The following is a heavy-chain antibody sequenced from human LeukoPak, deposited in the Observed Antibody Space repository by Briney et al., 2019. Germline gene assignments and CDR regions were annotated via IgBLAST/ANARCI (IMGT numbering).Heavy chain of an antibody. J-gene: IGHJ4*02. Sequence: GGSLRLSCAAPGFTFSSYAMSWVRQAPGKGLEWVSAISGSGGSTYYADSVKGRFTISRDNSKNTLYLQMNSLRAEDTAVYYCAKWYQLLTYFDYWGQGTLVTVSS. CDR1: GFTFSSYA. D-gene: IGHD2-2*01. CDR3: AKWYQLLTYFDY. CDR2: ISGSGGST. V-gene: IGHV3-23*01.